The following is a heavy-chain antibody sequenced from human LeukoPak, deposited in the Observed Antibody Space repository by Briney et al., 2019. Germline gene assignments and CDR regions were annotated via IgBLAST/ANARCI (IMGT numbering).Heavy chain of an antibody. CDR2: INAGNGNT. V-gene: IGHV1-3*01. CDR3: ARETSTGYLDV. CDR1: GYTFTSYA. Sequence: ASEKVFYKASGYTFTSYAMHWVRHGPGQKLEWMGWINAGNGNTKYSQKFQGRVTITRDTSASTAYMELSSLRSEDTAVYYCARETSTGYLDVWGKGTTVTVSS. J-gene: IGHJ6*03. D-gene: IGHD3-9*01.